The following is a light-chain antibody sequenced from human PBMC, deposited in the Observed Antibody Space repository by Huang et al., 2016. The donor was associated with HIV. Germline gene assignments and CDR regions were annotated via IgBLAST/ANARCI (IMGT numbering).Light chain of an antibody. Sequence: ETVLTQSPVTLSLSPGERATLSCRASQSVNSYLAWYQQKPGQTPRLHIYDASNRATCIPARFSGSGSGTDFTLTISSLEPEDFAVYYCQQRKYWPPITFCQGTRLEIK. CDR2: DAS. V-gene: IGKV3-11*01. CDR1: QSVNSY. CDR3: QQRKYWPPIT. J-gene: IGKJ5*01.